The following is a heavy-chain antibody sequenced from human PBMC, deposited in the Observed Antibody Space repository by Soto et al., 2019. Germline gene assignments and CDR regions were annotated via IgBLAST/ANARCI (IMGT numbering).Heavy chain of an antibody. CDR1: GASISSDKW. D-gene: IGHD7-27*01. V-gene: IGHV4-4*02. J-gene: IGHJ4*02. Sequence: QVQLQESGPGLVKPSGTLSLTCAVSGASISSDKWWGWVRQPPGKGLEWIGEIYHSGSTNYIPSLKSRVSISVDTSKNQFSLKLNSVTAADTAVYYCARGGTGDLDYWGQGALVTVSS. CDR3: ARGGTGDLDY. CDR2: IYHSGST.